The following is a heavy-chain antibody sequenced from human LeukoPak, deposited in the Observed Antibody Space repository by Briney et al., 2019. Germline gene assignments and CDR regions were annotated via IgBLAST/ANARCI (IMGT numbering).Heavy chain of an antibody. J-gene: IGHJ4*02. D-gene: IGHD3-22*01. Sequence: GGSLRLSCAASGFSVSNTYMSWVRQAPGKGLEWVSYISSSGSTKYYTDSVKGRFTISRDNAKNSLYLEVNSLRDEDTALYYCALYFYDSSGYPSFDYWGQGTLVTVSS. CDR3: ALYFYDSSGYPSFDY. CDR1: GFSVSNTY. CDR2: ISSSGSTK. V-gene: IGHV3-48*02.